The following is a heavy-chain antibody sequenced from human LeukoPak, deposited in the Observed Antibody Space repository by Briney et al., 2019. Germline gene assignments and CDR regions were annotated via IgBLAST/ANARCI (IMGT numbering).Heavy chain of an antibody. J-gene: IGHJ5*02. CDR3: ARCRRYSYAYNWFDP. D-gene: IGHD5-18*01. CDR2: IYYSGST. V-gene: IGHV4-59*01. CDR1: GGSISSYY. Sequence: SETLSLTRTVSGGSISSYYWSWIRQPPGKGLEWIGYIYYSGSTNYNPSLKSRVTISVDTSKNQFSLKLSSVTAADTAVYYCARCRRYSYAYNWFDPWGQGTLVTVSS.